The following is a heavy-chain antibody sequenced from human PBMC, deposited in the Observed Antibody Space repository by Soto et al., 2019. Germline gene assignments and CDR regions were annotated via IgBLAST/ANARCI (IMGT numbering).Heavy chain of an antibody. D-gene: IGHD3-3*01. J-gene: IGHJ5*02. CDR2: IYYSGST. CDR3: ARAVRDFWSGYYRVTNWFDP. CDR1: GGSVSSGSYY. V-gene: IGHV4-61*01. Sequence: SETLSLTCTVSGGSVSSGSYYWSWIRQPPGKGLEWIGDIYYSGSTNYNPSLKSRVTISVDTSKNQFSLKLSSVTAADTAVYYCARAVRDFWSGYYRVTNWFDPWGPGTLVTVSS.